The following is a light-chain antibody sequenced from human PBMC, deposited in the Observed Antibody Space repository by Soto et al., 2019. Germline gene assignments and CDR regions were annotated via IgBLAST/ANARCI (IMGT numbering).Light chain of an antibody. J-gene: IGLJ2*01. CDR2: NVS. CDR1: SSDVGGYNY. V-gene: IGLV2-14*01. CDR3: SSFTSTNTVL. Sequence: QSALTQPASVSGSPGQSITISCTGTSSDVGGYNYVSWYQQHPGKAPKLLIYNVSNRPSGVSNRFSGSKSGNTASLTISGRQAEDEGPYYCSSFTSTNTVLFGGGTKLTVL.